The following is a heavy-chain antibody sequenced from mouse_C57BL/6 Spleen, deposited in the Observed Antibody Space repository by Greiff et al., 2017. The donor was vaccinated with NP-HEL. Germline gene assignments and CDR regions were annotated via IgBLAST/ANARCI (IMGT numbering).Heavy chain of an antibody. V-gene: IGHV5-9-1*02. D-gene: IGHD4-1*01. CDR2: ISSGGDYI. J-gene: IGHJ4*01. Sequence: EVQRVESGEGLVKPGGSLKLSCAASGFTFSSYAMSWVRQTPENRLEWVAYISSGGDYIYYADTVKGRFTISRDNARNTLYLQMSSLKSEDTAMYYCTREDWEGAMDYWGQGTSVTVSS. CDR1: GFTFSSYA. CDR3: TREDWEGAMDY.